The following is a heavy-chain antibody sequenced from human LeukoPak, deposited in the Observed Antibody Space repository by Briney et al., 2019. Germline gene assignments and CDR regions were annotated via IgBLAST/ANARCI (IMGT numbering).Heavy chain of an antibody. CDR2: MNPNSGNT. J-gene: IGHJ4*02. Sequence: GASVKVSCKASGYTFTSYDINWVRQATGQGLEWMGWMNPNSGNTGYAQKFQGRVTMTRNTSISTAYMELSSLRSGDTAVYYCAARRRGYYYDSSGYLPIENWGQGTLVTVSS. CDR1: GYTFTSYD. CDR3: AARRRGYYYDSSGYLPIEN. V-gene: IGHV1-8*01. D-gene: IGHD3-22*01.